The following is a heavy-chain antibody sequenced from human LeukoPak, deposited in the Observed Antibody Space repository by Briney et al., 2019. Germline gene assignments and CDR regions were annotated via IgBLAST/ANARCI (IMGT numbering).Heavy chain of an antibody. CDR2: ISSSSSYI. Sequence: GGSLRLSCAASGFTFSSYSMNWVRQAPGKGLEWVLSISSSSSYIYYADSVKGRFTISRDNAKNSLYLQMNSLRAEDTAVYYCARVSSGWVDYWGQGTLVTVSS. V-gene: IGHV3-21*01. CDR3: ARVSSGWVDY. J-gene: IGHJ4*02. CDR1: GFTFSSYS. D-gene: IGHD6-19*01.